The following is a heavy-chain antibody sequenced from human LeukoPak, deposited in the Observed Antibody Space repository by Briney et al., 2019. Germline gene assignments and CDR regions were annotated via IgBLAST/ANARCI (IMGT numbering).Heavy chain of an antibody. V-gene: IGHV3-30*04. J-gene: IGHJ4*02. CDR3: ARGLGYGGNSPPDY. Sequence: GGSLRLSCAASGFTFSNYAMHWVRQAPGKGLDWLAVISFDGSNKYYADSVKGCFTISRDNSKNTLYLQMNSLRPEDTALYYCARGLGYGGNSPPDYWGQGTLVTVSS. CDR1: GFTFSNYA. CDR2: ISFDGSNK. D-gene: IGHD4-23*01.